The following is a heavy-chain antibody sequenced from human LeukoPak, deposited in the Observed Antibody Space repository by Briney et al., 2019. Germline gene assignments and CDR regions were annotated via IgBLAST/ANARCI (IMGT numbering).Heavy chain of an antibody. V-gene: IGHV4-59*08. CDR2: IHYSGST. D-gene: IGHD1-26*01. CDR1: GGSIXSSY. CDR3: ASVVGATNFLDY. J-gene: IGHJ4*02. Sequence: TLSLTFTVSGGSIXSSYWSWIRPPPGKGLQWIGYIHYSGSTNYNPSLKSRVTILVDTSKSQLSPRLTSVTAADTAVYYCASVVGATNFLDYWGQGTLVTVSS.